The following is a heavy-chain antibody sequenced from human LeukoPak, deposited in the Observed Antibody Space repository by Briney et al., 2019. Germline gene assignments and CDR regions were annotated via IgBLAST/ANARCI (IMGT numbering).Heavy chain of an antibody. V-gene: IGHV3-21*01. D-gene: IGHD2-21*01. CDR1: GFTFSSYS. J-gene: IGHJ4*02. Sequence: PGGSLRLSCAASGFTFSSYSMNWVRQAPGKGLECVSSISSTSIYKYYADSVKGRFTISRDNAKDSLFLQMNSLRAEDTAIYYCAKGPGKLVVVVSTFDYWGQGTLVTVSA. CDR2: ISSTSIYK. CDR3: AKGPGKLVVVVSTFDY.